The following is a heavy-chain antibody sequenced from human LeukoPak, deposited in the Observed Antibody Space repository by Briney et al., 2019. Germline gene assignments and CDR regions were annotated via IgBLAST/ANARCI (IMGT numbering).Heavy chain of an antibody. Sequence: PGGSLRLSCAASGFTFSDYYMSWIRQAPGKGLEWVSYISSSGSTIYYADPVKGRFTISRDNAKNSLYLQMNSLRAEDTAVYYCARVLLVAVEVYYFDYWGQGTLVTVSS. J-gene: IGHJ4*02. CDR1: GFTFSDYY. D-gene: IGHD5-12*01. V-gene: IGHV3-11*01. CDR3: ARVLLVAVEVYYFDY. CDR2: ISSSGSTI.